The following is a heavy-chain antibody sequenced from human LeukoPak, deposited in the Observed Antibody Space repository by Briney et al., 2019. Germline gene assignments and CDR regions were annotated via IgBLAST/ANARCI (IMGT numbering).Heavy chain of an antibody. D-gene: IGHD3-22*01. Sequence: PGGSLRLSCAASRFALYDYAMHWGRQAPREGLEWVSGINWNGGSTVHAGAVKGRFTISRDTAKNSLYLKMNSLRAEDTALHYSARAYSYDSSGYYSWGDAFDIWGQGTIVTVS. J-gene: IGHJ3*02. CDR3: ARAYSYDSSGYYSWGDAFDI. V-gene: IGHV3-20*04. CDR2: INWNGGST. CDR1: RFALYDYA.